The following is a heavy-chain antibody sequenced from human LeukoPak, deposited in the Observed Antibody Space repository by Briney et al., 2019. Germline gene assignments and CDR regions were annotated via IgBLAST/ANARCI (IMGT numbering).Heavy chain of an antibody. CDR3: ARDRTGLYMDV. Sequence: GGSLRLSCAASGFTFSSYAMSWVRQAPGKGLEWVSTISGSGGTTYYADSMKGRFTISRDNSKNTLYLQMNSLRAEDTAVYYCARDRTGLYMDVWGKGTTVTVSS. CDR2: ISGSGGTT. V-gene: IGHV3-23*01. CDR1: GFTFSSYA. J-gene: IGHJ6*03. D-gene: IGHD3/OR15-3a*01.